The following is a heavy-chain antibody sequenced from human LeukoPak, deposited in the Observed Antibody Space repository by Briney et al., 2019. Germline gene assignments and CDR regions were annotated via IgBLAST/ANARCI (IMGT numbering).Heavy chain of an antibody. CDR1: GYTFTSYY. Sequence: GASVKVSCKASGYTFTSYYMHWVRQAPGQGLEWMGIINPSGGSTSYAQKFQDRVTMTRDTSTSTVYMELSSLRSEDTAVYYCARSITMINWFDPWGQGTLVTVSS. V-gene: IGHV1-46*01. CDR2: INPSGGST. CDR3: ARSITMINWFDP. D-gene: IGHD3-22*01. J-gene: IGHJ5*02.